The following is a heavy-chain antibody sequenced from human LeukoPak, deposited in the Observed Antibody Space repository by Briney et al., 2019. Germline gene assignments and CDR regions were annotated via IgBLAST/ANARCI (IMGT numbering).Heavy chain of an antibody. V-gene: IGHV4-61*02. J-gene: IGHJ6*03. CDR2: IYTSGST. Sequence: TLSLTCTVSDGSISSSSYYWGWIRQPPRKGLEWIGRIYTSGSTNYNPSLKSRVTISVDTSKNQFSLKLSSVTAADTAVYYCARDQIGYCSSTSCIYYYYMDVWGKGTTVTVSS. CDR3: ARDQIGYCSSTSCIYYYYMDV. D-gene: IGHD2-2*01. CDR1: DGSISSSSYY.